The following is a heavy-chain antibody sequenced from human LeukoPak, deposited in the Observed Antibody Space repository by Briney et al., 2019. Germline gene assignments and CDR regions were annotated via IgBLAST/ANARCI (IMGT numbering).Heavy chain of an antibody. Sequence: GGSLRLSCAASGFTFSSYGMHWVRQAPGKGLEWVAVISYDGSNKYYADSAKGRFTISRDNSKNTLYLQMNSLRAEDTAVYYCAKAGYGDYVLRSDYWGQGTLVTVSS. CDR3: AKAGYGDYVLRSDY. V-gene: IGHV3-30*18. CDR2: ISYDGSNK. D-gene: IGHD4-17*01. J-gene: IGHJ4*02. CDR1: GFTFSSYG.